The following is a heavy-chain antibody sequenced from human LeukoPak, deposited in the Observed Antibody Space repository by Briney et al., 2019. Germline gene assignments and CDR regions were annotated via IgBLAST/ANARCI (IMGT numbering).Heavy chain of an antibody. CDR1: GFTFDDYA. J-gene: IGHJ5*02. V-gene: IGHV3-9*01. CDR3: AKDRFGIWFGELLGWFDP. Sequence: GGSLRLSCAASGFTFDDYAMHWVRQAPGKGLEWVSGISWNSGSIGYADSVKGRFTISRDNAKNSLYLQMSSLRAEDTALYYCAKDRFGIWFGELLGWFDPWGQGTLVTVSS. D-gene: IGHD3-10*01. CDR2: ISWNSGSI.